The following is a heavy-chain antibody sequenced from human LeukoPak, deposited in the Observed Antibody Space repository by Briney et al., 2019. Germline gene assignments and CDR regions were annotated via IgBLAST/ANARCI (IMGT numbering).Heavy chain of an antibody. CDR2: INPNSGGT. Sequence: GASVKVSCKASGYSFIDYYIHWVRQAPGQGLEWMGWINPNSGGTNYAQKFQGRVTMTGDTSISTAYMELSSLRSDDTAVFYCARGAYGEPTHWGQGALVTASS. J-gene: IGHJ4*02. CDR1: GYSFIDYY. CDR3: ARGAYGEPTH. D-gene: IGHD4-17*01. V-gene: IGHV1-2*02.